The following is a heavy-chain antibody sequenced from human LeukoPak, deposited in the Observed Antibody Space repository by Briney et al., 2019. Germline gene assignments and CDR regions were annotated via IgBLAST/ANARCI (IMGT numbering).Heavy chain of an antibody. Sequence: GGSLRLSCAASGITSDDNTMHWVRQTPGRGLEWVSFITWKSHRTHYADSVKGRFAVSRDNSKDSMYLEMNSLKTEDTGLYHCASEVGYRSLGYLGQGTLVTVSS. V-gene: IGHV3-43*01. D-gene: IGHD3-3*01. CDR1: GITSDDNT. J-gene: IGHJ4*02. CDR2: ITWKSHRT. CDR3: ASEVGYRSLGY.